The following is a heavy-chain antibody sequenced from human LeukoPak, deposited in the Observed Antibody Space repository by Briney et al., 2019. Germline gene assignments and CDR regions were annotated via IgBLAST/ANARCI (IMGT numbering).Heavy chain of an antibody. D-gene: IGHD6-13*01. CDR3: ARAYSPTDYFDY. CDR1: GASISSGSFY. Sequence: PSQTLSLTCTVSGASISSGSFYWNWIRQPAGKGLEWVGRSYSSGSYNYNPSLKSRVTISVDTSKNQFSLKLTSVTAPDTAVYYCARAYSPTDYFDYWGQGTLVTVSS. J-gene: IGHJ4*02. V-gene: IGHV4-61*02. CDR2: SYSSGSY.